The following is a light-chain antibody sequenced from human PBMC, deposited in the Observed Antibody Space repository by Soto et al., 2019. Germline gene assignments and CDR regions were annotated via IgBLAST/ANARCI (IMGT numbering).Light chain of an antibody. J-gene: IGKJ4*01. Sequence: AIQLTQSPSSLSASVGDRVTITCRASQGISSALAWYQQKPGTAPKLLIYDASSLESGVPSRFSGSGSGTDFPLTISSLQPEDFATYYCQQFNTYPLTFGGGTKVEIK. CDR2: DAS. V-gene: IGKV1-13*02. CDR1: QGISSA. CDR3: QQFNTYPLT.